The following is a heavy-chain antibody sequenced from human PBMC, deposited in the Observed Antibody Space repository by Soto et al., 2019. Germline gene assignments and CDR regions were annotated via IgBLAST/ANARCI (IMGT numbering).Heavy chain of an antibody. V-gene: IGHV3-66*01. CDR2: IQSGGST. J-gene: IGHJ6*04. Sequence: EVQLVESGGGLVQPGGPLRLSCAASGFSVSSKYMSWVRQAPGKGLEWVSLIQSGGSTYYAGSVKGRFTISRDNSENTRFHHMNSLRVEDTAVYYCTSDDVPCNGGRCYGVPMDVCGKVNTVTDSA. CDR1: GFSVSSKY. CDR3: TSDDVPCNGGRCYGVPMDV. D-gene: IGHD2-15*01.